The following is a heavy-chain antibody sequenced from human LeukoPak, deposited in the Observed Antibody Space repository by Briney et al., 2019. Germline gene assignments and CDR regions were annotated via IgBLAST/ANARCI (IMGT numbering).Heavy chain of an antibody. CDR2: IYYSGST. D-gene: IGHD3-10*01. Sequence: PSETLSLTCTVSGGSISSSSYYWGWIRQPPGKGLEWIGSIYYSGSTYYNPSLKSRVTISVDTSKNQFSLKLSSVTAADTAVYYCARDIKTYYYGSVPFDYWGQGTLVTVSS. V-gene: IGHV4-39*07. J-gene: IGHJ4*02. CDR3: ARDIKTYYYGSVPFDY. CDR1: GGSISSSSYY.